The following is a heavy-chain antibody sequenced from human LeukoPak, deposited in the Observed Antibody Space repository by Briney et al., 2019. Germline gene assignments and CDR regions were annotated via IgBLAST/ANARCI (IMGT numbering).Heavy chain of an antibody. V-gene: IGHV5-51*01. J-gene: IGHJ4*02. D-gene: IGHD6-13*01. Sequence: GESLKISCKGSGYSFPNYWIAWVRQLPGKGLEVMGIIYPGDSDTRYSPSFQGQVTISADKSISTAYLQWSSLKASDTAMYYCARPGEQQLVDQFDYWGQGTLVTVSS. CDR1: GYSFPNYW. CDR3: ARPGEQQLVDQFDY. CDR2: IYPGDSDT.